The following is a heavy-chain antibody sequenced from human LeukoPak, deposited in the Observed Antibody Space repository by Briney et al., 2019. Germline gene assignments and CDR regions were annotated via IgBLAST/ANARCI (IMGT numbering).Heavy chain of an antibody. CDR2: INPNSGGT. CDR3: ARDYYDSSGYGSFDY. J-gene: IGHJ4*02. CDR1: GYTFTAYY. D-gene: IGHD3-22*01. V-gene: IGHV1-2*02. Sequence: ASVKVSCKASGYTFTAYYMHWVRQAPGQGLEWMGWINPNSGGTNYAQKFQGRVTMTRDTSISTAYMELSRLRSDDTAVFYCARDYYDSSGYGSFDYWGQGTLVTVSS.